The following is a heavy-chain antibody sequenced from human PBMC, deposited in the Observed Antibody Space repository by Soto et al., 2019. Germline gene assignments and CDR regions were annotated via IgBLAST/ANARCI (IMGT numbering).Heavy chain of an antibody. CDR2: IFWNDAE. Sequence: QITLKESGPALVKSTQTLTLSCTCSGYSLTTYGVGLGWIRRPPEKALEWLAIIFWNDAERYSTTLKSRITTTKDTANNKVVITMTNIDPVYNATYYRVHTGYSYDPFGYWGRGILVTVSS. CDR1: GYSLTTYGVG. V-gene: IGHV2-5*01. CDR3: VHTGYSYDPFGY. J-gene: IGHJ4*02. D-gene: IGHD5-18*01.